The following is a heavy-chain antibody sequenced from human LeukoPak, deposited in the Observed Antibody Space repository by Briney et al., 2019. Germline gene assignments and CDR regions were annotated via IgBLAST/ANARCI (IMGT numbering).Heavy chain of an antibody. J-gene: IGHJ4*02. CDR3: ATDLPPYYDSSGYSY. CDR1: GYTLTELS. CDR2: FDPEDGET. D-gene: IGHD3-22*01. V-gene: IGHV1-24*01. Sequence: GASVKVSCKVSGYTLTELSMHWVRQAPGKGLEWMGGFDPEDGETIYAQKFQGRVTMSEDTSTDTAYMELSSLRSEDTAVYYCATDLPPYYDSSGYSYWGQGTLVTVSS.